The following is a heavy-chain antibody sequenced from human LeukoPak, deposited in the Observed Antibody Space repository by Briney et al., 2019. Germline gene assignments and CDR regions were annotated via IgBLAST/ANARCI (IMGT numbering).Heavy chain of an antibody. CDR3: VRDWGFDY. CDR2: ISYDGSKK. Sequence: GGSLRLSCAASGLTFRNYAMHWVRQAPGKGLEWVTSISYDGSKKFHADSVRGRFTISRDNSKSTLDLQMDSLRDEDTAVYFCVRDWGFDYWGQGTLVTVSS. V-gene: IGHV3-30*04. CDR1: GLTFRNYA. J-gene: IGHJ4*02. D-gene: IGHD3-16*01.